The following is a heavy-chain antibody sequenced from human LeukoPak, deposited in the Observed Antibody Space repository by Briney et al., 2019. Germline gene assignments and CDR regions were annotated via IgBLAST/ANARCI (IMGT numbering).Heavy chain of an antibody. CDR3: ARDLDIVVDHDAFDI. V-gene: IGHV3-21*04. D-gene: IGHD2-2*03. CDR1: GFTFSSYN. Sequence: PGGSLRLSCEASGFTFSSYNMNWVRQAPGKRLEWVSSISSSSRSYIYYADSVKGRFTISRDNAKNSLYLQMNSLRAEDTALYYCARDLDIVVDHDAFDIWGQGTMVTVSS. J-gene: IGHJ3*02. CDR2: ISSSSRSYI.